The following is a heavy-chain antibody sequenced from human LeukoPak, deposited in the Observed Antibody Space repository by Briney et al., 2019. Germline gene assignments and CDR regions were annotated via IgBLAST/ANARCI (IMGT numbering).Heavy chain of an antibody. D-gene: IGHD2-15*01. V-gene: IGHV1-69*13. J-gene: IGHJ6*02. Sequence: SVKVSCKASGGTFSRHTISWVRQSPGQGLEWMGGITPMFGTSNYAQKFRGRVTITADESTSTAYVELSSLRSEDTAVYYCARHNRYCSGGSCYYYYGVDVWGQGTTVTVSS. CDR2: ITPMFGTS. CDR1: GGTFSRHT. CDR3: ARHNRYCSGGSCYYYYGVDV.